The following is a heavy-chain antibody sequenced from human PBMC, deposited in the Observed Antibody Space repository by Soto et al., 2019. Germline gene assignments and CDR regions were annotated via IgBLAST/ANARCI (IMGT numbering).Heavy chain of an antibody. J-gene: IGHJ4*02. Sequence: QLQLQESGPGLVKPSETLSLTCTVSGGSISGSSYYWGWIRQPPGKGLEWIGSIYYSGSTYYNPSLKSRVTISVDTSKNQFSLKLSSVTAADTAVYYCARLRGVRETYFDYWGQGTLVTVSS. CDR3: ARLRGVRETYFDY. V-gene: IGHV4-39*01. CDR1: GGSISGSSYY. D-gene: IGHD3-10*01. CDR2: IYYSGST.